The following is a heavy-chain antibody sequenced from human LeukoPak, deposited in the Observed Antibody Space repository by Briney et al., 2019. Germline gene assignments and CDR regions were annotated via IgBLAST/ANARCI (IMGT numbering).Heavy chain of an antibody. CDR1: GYTFTDYY. CDR2: INSNSGAT. V-gene: IGHV1-2*02. CDR3: ARGRDRGASTPFDY. J-gene: IGHJ4*02. D-gene: IGHD1-26*01. Sequence: ASVKVSCKASGYTFTDYYMYWVRQAPGQGPEWMGWINSNSGATNYAQKFQGRVTMTRDTSISTVYMELSSLRSDDTAVYYCARGRDRGASTPFDYWGQGTLVTVSS.